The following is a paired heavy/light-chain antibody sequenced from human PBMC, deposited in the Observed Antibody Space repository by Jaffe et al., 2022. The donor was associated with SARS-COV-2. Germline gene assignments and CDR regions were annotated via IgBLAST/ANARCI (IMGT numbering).Light chain of an antibody. CDR3: QHYGRSPPQLT. CDR1: QSVSNNY. Sequence: EIVLTQSPGTLSLSPGERVTLSCRASQSVSNNYLAWYQQKPGQAPRLLMYGASSRAIGIPDRFSGSGSGTDFTLTISRLEPEDFAVYYCQHYGRSPPQLTFGGGTKVEIK. V-gene: IGKV3-20*01. J-gene: IGKJ4*01. CDR2: GAS.
Heavy chain of an antibody. Sequence: EVQLVESGGGLVQRGGSLRLSCAASGFTFSNYWMSWVRQAPGKGLEWVANIKEDGSENYYVDSVKGRFTISRDNAKKSLYLQMNSLRAEDTAVYYCARDRQLWNGEDYYYYMDVWGKGTTVIVSS. CDR3: ARDRQLWNGEDYYYYMDV. CDR2: IKEDGSEN. V-gene: IGHV3-7*01. CDR1: GFTFSNYW. J-gene: IGHJ6*03. D-gene: IGHD5-18*01.